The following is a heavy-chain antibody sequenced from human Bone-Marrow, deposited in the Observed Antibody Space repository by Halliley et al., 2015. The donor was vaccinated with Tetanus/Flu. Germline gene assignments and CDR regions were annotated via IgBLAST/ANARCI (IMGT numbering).Heavy chain of an antibody. CDR2: ISGSGDTT. CDR3: AKGEGNYVWESYGIH. V-gene: IGHV3-23*01. Sequence: VSTISGSGDTTYDADSLKGRFIISRDNSKDPLYLQLNNLRAEDTALYYCAKGEGNYVWESYGIHWGQGTLVTVSS. D-gene: IGHD3-16*01. J-gene: IGHJ4*02.